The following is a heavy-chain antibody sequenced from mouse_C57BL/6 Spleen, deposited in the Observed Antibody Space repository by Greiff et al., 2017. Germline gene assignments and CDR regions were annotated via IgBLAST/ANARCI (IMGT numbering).Heavy chain of an antibody. V-gene: IGHV1-64*01. CDR2: IHPNRGST. D-gene: IGHD2-12*01. Sequence: QVQLQQPGAELVKPGASVKLSCKASGYTFTSYWMHWVKQRPGQGLEWIGMIHPNRGSTNYNEKFKSKATLTVDKSSSTAYMQLSSLPSEYSAVYYCAGRYDEAMDYWGQGTSVTVSS. CDR1: GYTFTSYW. J-gene: IGHJ4*01. CDR3: AGRYDEAMDY.